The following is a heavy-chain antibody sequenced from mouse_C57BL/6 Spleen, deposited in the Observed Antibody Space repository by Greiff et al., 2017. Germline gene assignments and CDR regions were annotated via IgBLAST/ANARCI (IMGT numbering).Heavy chain of an antibody. CDR3: ARSREPNYYAMDY. V-gene: IGHV1-69*01. CDR2: IDPSDSYT. J-gene: IGHJ4*01. CDR1: GYTFTSYW. Sequence: VQLQESGPELVRPGASVKISCKAPGYTFTSYWMHWVKQRPGQGLEWIGEIDPSDSYTNYNQKFKGKSTLTVDKSSSTAYMQLSSLTSEDSAVYYCARSREPNYYAMDYWGQGTSVTVSS.